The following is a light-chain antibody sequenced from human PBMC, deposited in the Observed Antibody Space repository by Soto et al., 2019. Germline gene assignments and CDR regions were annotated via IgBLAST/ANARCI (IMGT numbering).Light chain of an antibody. V-gene: IGKV3-20*01. CDR2: DAS. Sequence: EIVLTQSPGTLSLSPGERGHLPLKAKPRVWRNHLTWDQPKPGQAPRLPIFDASSRAPGIPDRFSGSGSGADFTLTISRLEPEDFAVYYCQQYGSSPRTFGRGTKLEI. CDR3: QQYGSSPRT. CDR1: PRVWRNH. J-gene: IGKJ2*01.